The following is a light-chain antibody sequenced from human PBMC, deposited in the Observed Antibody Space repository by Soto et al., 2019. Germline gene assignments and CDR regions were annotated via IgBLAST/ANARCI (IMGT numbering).Light chain of an antibody. CDR2: GAS. Sequence: EIVMTQPPATLSVSPGERATLSCRASQSVSSNLAWYQQKPGQAPRLLIYGASTRATGISARFSGSGSGTEFTLTISSLQSEDFAVYYCQQYHNWPITFGQGTRLEIK. V-gene: IGKV3-15*01. CDR3: QQYHNWPIT. J-gene: IGKJ5*01. CDR1: QSVSSN.